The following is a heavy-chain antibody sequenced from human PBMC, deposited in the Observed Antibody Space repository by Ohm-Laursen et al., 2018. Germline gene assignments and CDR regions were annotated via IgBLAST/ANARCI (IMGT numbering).Heavy chain of an antibody. CDR3: ARDSAMAT. J-gene: IGHJ5*02. D-gene: IGHD5-18*01. CDR2: IYYDGSNK. Sequence: SSLRLSCAASGFTFNSYGMHWVRQAPGKGLEWVALIYYDGSNKYYADSVKGRFTISRDNSKNTLYLQMNSLRADDTAVYYCARDSAMATWGQGTLVTVSS. V-gene: IGHV3-33*01. CDR1: GFTFNSYG.